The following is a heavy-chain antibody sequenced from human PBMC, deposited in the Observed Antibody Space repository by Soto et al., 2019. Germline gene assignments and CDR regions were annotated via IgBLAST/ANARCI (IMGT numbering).Heavy chain of an antibody. V-gene: IGHV5-10-1*01. D-gene: IGHD6-6*01. CDR3: AREARPYYYGMDV. J-gene: IGHJ6*02. Sequence: PGESLKISCKDSGYSFTRYWISWVRQMPGKGLEWMGRIDPSDSYTNYSPSFQGHVTISADKSISTAYLQWSSLKASGTAMYYCAREARPYYYGMDVWGQGTTVTVSS. CDR1: GYSFTRYW. CDR2: IDPSDSYT.